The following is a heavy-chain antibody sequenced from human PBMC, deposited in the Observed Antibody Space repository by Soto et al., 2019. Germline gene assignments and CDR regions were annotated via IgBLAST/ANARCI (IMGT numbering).Heavy chain of an antibody. CDR1: GYTFSSYG. J-gene: IGHJ4*02. D-gene: IGHD6-13*01. V-gene: IGHV1-18*01. CDR3: ARDLGQQLFDY. CDR2: ISAYNGST. Sequence: QVQLVQSGAEVKKPGASEKVSCKASGYTFSSYGISWVRQAPRQGLEWMGWISAYNGSTKYAQKLQGRVTMTTDTSTSTAYMEPRSLRSDDTAVYYCARDLGQQLFDYWGQGTLVTVSS.